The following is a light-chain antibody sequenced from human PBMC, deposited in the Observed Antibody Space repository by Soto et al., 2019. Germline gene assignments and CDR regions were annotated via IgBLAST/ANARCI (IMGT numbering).Light chain of an antibody. CDR3: QQYGSAPPKT. Sequence: EIVLTQSPATLSLSPGERATLSCRATQSVSSYLAWYQQKPGQAPRLLIYGASSRATGIPDRVSGSGSGTEFTPTISRLEPEELAVYYCQQYGSAPPKTFGQGTKVDIK. V-gene: IGKV3-20*01. CDR1: QSVSSY. J-gene: IGKJ1*01. CDR2: GAS.